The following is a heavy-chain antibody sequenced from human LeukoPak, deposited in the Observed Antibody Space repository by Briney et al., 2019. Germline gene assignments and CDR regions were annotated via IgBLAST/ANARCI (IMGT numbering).Heavy chain of an antibody. CDR2: IIPILGIA. V-gene: IGHV1-69*04. Sequence: SVTVSCKASGGTFSSYAISWVRQAPGQGLEWMGRIIPILGIANYAQKFQGRVTITADKSTSTAYMELSSLRSEDTAVYYCARDGDTAMVSDAFDIWGQGTMVTVSS. CDR1: GGTFSSYA. D-gene: IGHD5-18*01. J-gene: IGHJ3*02. CDR3: ARDGDTAMVSDAFDI.